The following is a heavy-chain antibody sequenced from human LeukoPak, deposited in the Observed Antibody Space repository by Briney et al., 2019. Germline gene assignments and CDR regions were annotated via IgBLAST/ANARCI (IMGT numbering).Heavy chain of an antibody. V-gene: IGHV3-30*04. CDR1: GFTFSSYT. J-gene: IGHJ4*02. Sequence: PGGSLRLSCAASGFTFSSYTMHWVRQAPGKGLEWVALIPWHGNNPYYADSVQGRFTISRDSSRNTLYLQMSSLRTEDTAEYYCARLASTVTSPLDYWGQGTLVTVSS. CDR2: IPWHGNNP. D-gene: IGHD4-11*01. CDR3: ARLASTVTSPLDY.